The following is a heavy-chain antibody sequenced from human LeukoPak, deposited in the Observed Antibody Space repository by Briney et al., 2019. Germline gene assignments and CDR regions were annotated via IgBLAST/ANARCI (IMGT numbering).Heavy chain of an antibody. CDR3: AKTPWAYQLPSPRPRSGAFDI. Sequence: GGSLRLSCAASGFTFSSYGMHWVRQAPGKGLEWVAFIRYDGSNKYYADSVKGRFTISRDNSKNTLYLQMNSLRAEDTAVYYCAKTPWAYQLPSPRPRSGAFDIWGQGTMVTVSS. D-gene: IGHD2-2*01. V-gene: IGHV3-30*02. CDR1: GFTFSSYG. J-gene: IGHJ3*02. CDR2: IRYDGSNK.